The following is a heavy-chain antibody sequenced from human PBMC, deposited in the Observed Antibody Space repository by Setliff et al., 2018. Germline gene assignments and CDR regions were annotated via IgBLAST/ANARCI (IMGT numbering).Heavy chain of an antibody. CDR1: DYILTSYG. CDR3: ALSSLSICTGGNCPNVFDV. Sequence: GASVKVSCKTSDYILTSYGLSWVRQAPGQGLDWMGWISTYNGHTNYAQKFQGRVTMTTDTSTRTASMELRSLTSDYTAVYFCALSSLSICTGGNCPNVFDVWGQGTLVTVSS. CDR2: ISTYNGHT. D-gene: IGHD2-15*01. V-gene: IGHV1-18*01. J-gene: IGHJ3*01.